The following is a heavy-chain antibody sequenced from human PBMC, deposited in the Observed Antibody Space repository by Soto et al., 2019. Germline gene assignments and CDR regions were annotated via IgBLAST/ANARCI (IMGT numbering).Heavy chain of an antibody. D-gene: IGHD3-22*01. CDR1: GFSFSNDN. J-gene: IGHJ6*02. CDR2: IISSGSFI. CDR3: ARVLSGYARTSQRGSDV. Sequence: PGGSLRLSCAASGFSFSNDNMNWIRQAPGKGLEWVSSIISSGSFIYYADSVKGRFTISRDNAKNSLYLQMNSLRAEDTAIYYCARVLSGYARTSQRGSDVWGQGTTVTVS. V-gene: IGHV3-21*01.